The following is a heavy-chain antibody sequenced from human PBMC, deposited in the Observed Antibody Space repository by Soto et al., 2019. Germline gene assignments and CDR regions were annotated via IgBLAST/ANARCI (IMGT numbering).Heavy chain of an antibody. CDR2: MSSDGSKI. D-gene: IGHD1-26*01. V-gene: IGHV3-30*18. CDR3: AKDEGVGGTLGLSDY. J-gene: IGHJ4*02. Sequence: QVQLVESGGGAVQPGESLRLSCVASGFDFTYYAMHWVRQAPGKGLESVAVMSSDGSKIHHTDSVKGRFTISRDNSKNTLYLQMNSLRKEDTAVYFCAKDEGVGGTLGLSDYWGQGTLVSVSS. CDR1: GFDFTYYA.